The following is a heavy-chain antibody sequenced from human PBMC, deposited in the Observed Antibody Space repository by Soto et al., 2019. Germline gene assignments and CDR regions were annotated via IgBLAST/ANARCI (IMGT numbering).Heavy chain of an antibody. D-gene: IGHD1-26*01. CDR1: GFRFSIHA. V-gene: IGHV3-23*01. CDR2: ITNSGGYT. Sequence: EVQLLESGGGLVQPGGSLRLSCAASGFRFSIHAMTWVRQAPGRGLEWVSSITNSGGYTYYADSVKGRFTISRDNSNNTLFLQMNSLRAEDTAVYYCVKPIVGANYHFDFWGQGTLLTVAS. J-gene: IGHJ4*02. CDR3: VKPIVGANYHFDF.